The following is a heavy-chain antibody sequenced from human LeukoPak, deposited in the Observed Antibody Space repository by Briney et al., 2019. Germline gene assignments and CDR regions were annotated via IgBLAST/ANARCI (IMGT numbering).Heavy chain of an antibody. CDR2: ISSSGSTI. V-gene: IGHV3-48*03. Sequence: GGSLRLSCAASGFTFSSYEMNWVRQAPGKGLEWVSYISSSGSTIYCADSVKGRFTISRGNAKNSLYLQMNSLRAEDTAVYYCARSEREVVAASDYWGQGTLVTVSS. D-gene: IGHD2-15*01. CDR3: ARSEREVVAASDY. CDR1: GFTFSSYE. J-gene: IGHJ4*02.